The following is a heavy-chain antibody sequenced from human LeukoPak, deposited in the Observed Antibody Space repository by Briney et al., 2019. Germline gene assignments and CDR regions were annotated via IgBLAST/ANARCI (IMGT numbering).Heavy chain of an antibody. J-gene: IGHJ4*02. CDR1: GDSISSTYY. CDR2: IYYGGSP. CDR3: ARPRHNWNYYFDF. Sequence: PSETLSLTCSVSGDSISSTYYWAWIRQPPGKDLEWIGSIYYGGSPYYNPSLKGRVTISIDTSKNQFFLKLNSVTATDTAVYYCARPRHNWNYYFDFWGQGTRVTVSP. V-gene: IGHV4-39*01. D-gene: IGHD1-20*01.